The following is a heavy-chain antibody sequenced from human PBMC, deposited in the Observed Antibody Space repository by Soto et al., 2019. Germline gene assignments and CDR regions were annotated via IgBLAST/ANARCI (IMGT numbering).Heavy chain of an antibody. CDR2: IYYSGST. J-gene: IGHJ6*02. CDR3: ARETSSPGYYGMDV. CDR1: GGSISSGGYC. D-gene: IGHD2-2*01. Sequence: PSETLSLTCTVSGGSISSGGYCWSWIRQHPGKGLEWIGYIYYSGSTYYNPSLKSRVTISVDTSKNQFSLKLSSVTAADTAVYYCARETSSPGYYGMDVWGQGTTVPSP. V-gene: IGHV4-31*03.